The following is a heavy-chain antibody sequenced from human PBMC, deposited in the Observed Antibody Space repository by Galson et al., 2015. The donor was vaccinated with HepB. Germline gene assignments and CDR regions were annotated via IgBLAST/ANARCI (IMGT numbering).Heavy chain of an antibody. D-gene: IGHD3-16*01. CDR3: ARDLGFGLDY. J-gene: IGHJ4*02. CDR1: GFTFSSYG. CDR2: IWYDGTIK. Sequence: SLRLSCAASGFTFSSYGMYWVRQAPGKGLEWVAVIWYDGTIKYYRDSVRGRFTISGDNSKNTLYLQMSSLRAEDTAVYYCARDLGFGLDYWGQGTLVTVSS. V-gene: IGHV3-33*07.